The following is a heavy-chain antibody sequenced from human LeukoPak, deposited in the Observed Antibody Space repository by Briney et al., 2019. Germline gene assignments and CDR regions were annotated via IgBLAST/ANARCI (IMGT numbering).Heavy chain of an antibody. CDR1: GFTFDDYA. CDR3: AKAYGDYKSWLGGFFDL. Sequence: GRSLRLPCAASGFTFDDYAMHWVRQAPGKGLEWVSGISWNSGSIGYADSMKGRFTISRDNAKNSLYLQMNSLRAEDTALYYCAKAYGDYKSWLGGFFDLWGRGTLVTVSS. D-gene: IGHD4-17*01. V-gene: IGHV3-9*01. J-gene: IGHJ2*01. CDR2: ISWNSGSI.